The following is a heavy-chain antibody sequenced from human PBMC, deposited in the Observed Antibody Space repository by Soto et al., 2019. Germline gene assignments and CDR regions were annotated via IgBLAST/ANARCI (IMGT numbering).Heavy chain of an antibody. CDR3: GRGLSRQAWQWFDA. Sequence: QVQLVQSGAEVKEPGASVKVSCRTSGYTFTDHYINWVRQAPGQGPEYMGWIHPNSGDTKYTQRFQGRVTMTRDTSIGTADMELGRRTSGETAVYYFGRGLSRQAWQWFDAWGPAALVTGSS. D-gene: IGHD5-12*01. CDR2: IHPNSGDT. V-gene: IGHV1-2*02. CDR1: GYTFTDHY. J-gene: IGHJ5*02.